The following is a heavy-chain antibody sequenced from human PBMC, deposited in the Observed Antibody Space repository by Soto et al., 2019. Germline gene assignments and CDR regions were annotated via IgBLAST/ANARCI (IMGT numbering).Heavy chain of an antibody. CDR3: AAYCSSISCTPFHGYS. CDR2: IKKDETEE. D-gene: IGHD2-2*01. Sequence: EVQLVESGGGLVQPGGSLRLSCAASGFTFSNYWMSWVRQAPGKGLEWVANIKKDETEEYYADSVKGRFTISRDNAKNSLFLQMNSLRAEDTAVYYCAAYCSSISCTPFHGYSWGQGTLVTVSS. J-gene: IGHJ4*02. V-gene: IGHV3-7*03. CDR1: GFTFSNYW.